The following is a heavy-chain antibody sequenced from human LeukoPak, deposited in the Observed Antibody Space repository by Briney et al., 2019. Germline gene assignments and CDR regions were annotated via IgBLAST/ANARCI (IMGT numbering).Heavy chain of an antibody. CDR3: ARDRAYGDYDGSTYYYYYYMDV. CDR1: GGSISSSSYY. V-gene: IGHV4-39*07. Sequence: PSETLSLTCTVSGGSISSSSYYWGWIRQPPGKGLEWIGSIYYSGSTYYNPSLKSRVTISVDTSKNQFSLKLSSVTAADTAVYYCARDRAYGDYDGSTYYYYYYMDVWGKGTTVTVSS. J-gene: IGHJ6*03. CDR2: IYYSGST. D-gene: IGHD4-17*01.